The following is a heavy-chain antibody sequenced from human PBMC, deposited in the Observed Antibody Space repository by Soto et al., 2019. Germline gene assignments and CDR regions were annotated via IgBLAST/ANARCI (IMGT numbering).Heavy chain of an antibody. Sequence: ASVKVSCKASGYTFTSYGISWVRQAPGQGLEWMGWISAYNGNTNYAQKLQGRVTMTTDTSTSTAYMELRSLRSDDTAVYYCARTEGLYDYVWGSYRPNYFDYWGQGTLVTVSS. V-gene: IGHV1-18*01. CDR1: GYTFTSYG. CDR2: ISAYNGNT. D-gene: IGHD3-16*02. CDR3: ARTEGLYDYVWGSYRPNYFDY. J-gene: IGHJ4*02.